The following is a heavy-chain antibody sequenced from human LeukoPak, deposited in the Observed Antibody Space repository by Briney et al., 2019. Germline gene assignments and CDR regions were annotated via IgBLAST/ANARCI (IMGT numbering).Heavy chain of an antibody. V-gene: IGHV3-23*01. J-gene: IGHJ4*02. CDR3: AKMQGYFDY. CDR1: GLTFSSYG. CDR2: ITGGGGTT. Sequence: GGSLRLSCEASGLTFSSYGMSWVRQAPGKGLQWVSAITGGGGTTYYADSGKGRFTISRDNSKNILYLQMNSLRAEDTAVYYCAKMQGYFDYWGQGTLVPVSS.